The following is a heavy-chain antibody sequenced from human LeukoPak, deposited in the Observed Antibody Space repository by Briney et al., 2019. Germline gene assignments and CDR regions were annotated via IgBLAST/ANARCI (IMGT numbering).Heavy chain of an antibody. J-gene: IGHJ4*02. Sequence: SETLSLTCTVSGGSISSGSYYWSWIRQPAGKGLEWIGRIYTSGSTNYNPSLKSRVTISVDTSKNQFSLKLSSVTAADTAVYYCTRGDNNWGQGTLVTVSS. D-gene: IGHD2/OR15-2a*01. CDR1: GGSISSGSYY. CDR3: TRGDNN. CDR2: IYTSGST. V-gene: IGHV4-61*02.